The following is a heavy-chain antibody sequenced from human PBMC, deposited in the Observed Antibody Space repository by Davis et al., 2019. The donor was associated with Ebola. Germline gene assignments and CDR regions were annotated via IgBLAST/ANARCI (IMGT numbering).Heavy chain of an antibody. J-gene: IGHJ5*01. CDR2: IYHSGST. CDR3: ARVVTRGWFEY. Sequence: SETLSLTCAVSGGSISSSNWWSWVRQPPGKGLEWIGEIYHSGSTNYNPSLKSRVTISVDTSKNQFSLKLSSVTAADTAVYYCARVVTRGWFEYWGQGTLVTVSS. CDR1: GGSISSSNW. V-gene: IGHV4-4*02.